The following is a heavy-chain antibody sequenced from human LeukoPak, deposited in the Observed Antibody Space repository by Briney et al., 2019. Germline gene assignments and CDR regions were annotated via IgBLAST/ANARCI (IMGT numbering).Heavy chain of an antibody. V-gene: IGHV3-23*01. J-gene: IGHJ5*02. CDR2: ISDSGDGT. Sequence: EGSLRLSCAGSGFTFRSYAMSWVRQSPVKGLEWVSAISDSGDGTYYADSVKARFTISRDNSKNTVYLEMSSLRAEDTAVYYCVREVSAWPKNWFDPWGQGTLVTVSS. D-gene: IGHD3-3*01. CDR3: VREVSAWPKNWFDP. CDR1: GFTFRSYA.